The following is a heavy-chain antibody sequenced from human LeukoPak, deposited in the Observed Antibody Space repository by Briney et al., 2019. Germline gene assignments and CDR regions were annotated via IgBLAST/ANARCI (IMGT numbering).Heavy chain of an antibody. V-gene: IGHV1-69*13. J-gene: IGHJ6*03. CDR2: IIPIFGTA. CDR3: ARDTAAMLYYYMDV. CDR1: GGTFSSYA. Sequence: ASVKVSCKASGGTFSSYAISWVRQAPGQGLEWMGGIIPIFGTANYAQKFQGRVTITADESTSTAYMELSSLRSEDTAVYYCARDTAAMLYYYMDVWGKGTTVTVSS. D-gene: IGHD2-2*01.